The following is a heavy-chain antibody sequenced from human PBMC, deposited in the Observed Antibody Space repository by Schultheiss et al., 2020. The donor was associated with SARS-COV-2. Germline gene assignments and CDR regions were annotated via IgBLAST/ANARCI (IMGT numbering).Heavy chain of an antibody. D-gene: IGHD3-3*01. CDR1: GGSISSGGYY. J-gene: IGHJ5*02. Sequence: SQTLSLTCAVSGGSISSGGYYWSWIRQPAGKGLEWIGRIYTSGSTNYNPSLKSRVTMSVDTSKNQFSLKLSSVTAADTAVYYCARHGSGPITIFGVVIKNWFDPWGQGTLVTVSS. V-gene: IGHV4-61*02. CDR2: IYTSGST. CDR3: ARHGSGPITIFGVVIKNWFDP.